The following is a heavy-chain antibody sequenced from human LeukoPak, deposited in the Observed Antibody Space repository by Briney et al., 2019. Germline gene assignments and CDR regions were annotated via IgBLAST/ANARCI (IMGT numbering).Heavy chain of an antibody. CDR3: ARDYDFWSGYIPYYYYGMDV. V-gene: IGHV1-18*01. Sequence: ASVKVSCKASGYTFTSYGISWVRQAPGQGFEWMGWISAYNGNTNYAQKLQGRVTMTTDTSTSTAYMELRSLRSDDTAVYYCARDYDFWSGYIPYYYYGMDVWGQGTTVTVSS. CDR1: GYTFTSYG. CDR2: ISAYNGNT. J-gene: IGHJ6*02. D-gene: IGHD3-3*01.